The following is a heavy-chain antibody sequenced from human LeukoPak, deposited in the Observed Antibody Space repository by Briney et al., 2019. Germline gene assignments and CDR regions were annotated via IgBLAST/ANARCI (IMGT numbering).Heavy chain of an antibody. V-gene: IGHV1-69*01. J-gene: IGHJ4*02. CDR3: ARRRSSSWYGYFDY. Sequence: SVKVSCKASGGTFSSYAISWVRQAPGQGLEWMRGIIPIFGTANYAQKFQGRVTITADESTSTAYMELSSLRSEDTAVYYCARRRSSSWYGYFDYWGQGTLVTVSS. CDR1: GGTFSSYA. D-gene: IGHD6-13*01. CDR2: IIPIFGTA.